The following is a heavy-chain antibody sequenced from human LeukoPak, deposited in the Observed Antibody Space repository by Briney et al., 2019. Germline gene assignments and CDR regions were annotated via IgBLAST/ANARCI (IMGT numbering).Heavy chain of an antibody. Sequence: SETLSLTCAVSGASISSHYWSWIRQPPGKGLEWIGYTSGSISDNPSLKSRVAVSVDPSQNQGSLSLTSVPAADTAVYYCARVLAIFGLDTTDFYMDVWGKGTTVTVSS. CDR2: TSGSI. D-gene: IGHD3/OR15-3a*01. CDR1: GASISSHY. CDR3: ARVLAIFGLDTTDFYMDV. V-gene: IGHV4-59*11. J-gene: IGHJ6*03.